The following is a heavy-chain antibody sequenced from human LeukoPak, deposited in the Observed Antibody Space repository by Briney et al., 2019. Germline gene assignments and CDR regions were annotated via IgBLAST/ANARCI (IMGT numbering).Heavy chain of an antibody. CDR1: GFIFSSYW. CDR2: IKQDGSEK. CDR3: ARVIRYGDYWY. D-gene: IGHD4-17*01. V-gene: IGHV3-7*01. J-gene: IGHJ4*02. Sequence: GGSLRLSCAASGFIFSSYWMSWVRQAPGKGLEWVANIKQDGSEKHYVDSVKGRFTISRDNSKNTLYLQMNSLRAEDTAVYYCARVIRYGDYWYWGQGTLVTVSS.